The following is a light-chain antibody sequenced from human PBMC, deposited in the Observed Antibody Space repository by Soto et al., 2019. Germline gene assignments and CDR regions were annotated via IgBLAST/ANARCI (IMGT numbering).Light chain of an antibody. J-gene: IGLJ2*01. CDR3: AAWDDSLSGPV. V-gene: IGLV1-44*01. Sequence: QPVLTQPPSASGAPGQRVTISCSGSSSNIGNNAVNWYQQFPVTAPKLLIYSNNQRPSGVPARFSGSKSGTSASLAISGLQSDDEADYFCAAWDDSLSGPVFGGGTKLTVL. CDR1: SSNIGNNA. CDR2: SNN.